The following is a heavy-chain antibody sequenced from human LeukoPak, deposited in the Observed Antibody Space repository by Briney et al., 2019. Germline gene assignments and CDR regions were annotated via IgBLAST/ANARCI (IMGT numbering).Heavy chain of an antibody. CDR3: ARSRVVSGSGYYLYYFDY. V-gene: IGHV1-69*04. J-gene: IGHJ4*02. CDR2: IIPILGIA. D-gene: IGHD3-22*01. CDR1: GGTFSSYA. Sequence: SVKVSCKASGGTFSSYAISWVRQAPGQGLEWMGRIIPILGIANYAQKFQGRVTITADKSTSTAYMELSSLRSEDTAVYYCARSRVVSGSGYYLYYFDYWGQGTLVTVSS.